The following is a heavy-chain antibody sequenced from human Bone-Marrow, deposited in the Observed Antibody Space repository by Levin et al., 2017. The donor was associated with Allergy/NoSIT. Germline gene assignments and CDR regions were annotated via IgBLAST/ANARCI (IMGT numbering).Heavy chain of an antibody. CDR3: ARDTAMVKTAYFDY. CDR1: GFTFSSYA. V-gene: IGHV3-30-3*01. CDR2: ISYDGSNK. D-gene: IGHD5-18*01. Sequence: LSLTCAASGFTFSSYAMHWVRQAPGKGLEWVAVISYDGSNKYYADSVKGRFTISRDNSKNTLYLQMNSLRAEDTAVYYCARDTAMVKTAYFDYWGQGTLVTVSS. J-gene: IGHJ4*02.